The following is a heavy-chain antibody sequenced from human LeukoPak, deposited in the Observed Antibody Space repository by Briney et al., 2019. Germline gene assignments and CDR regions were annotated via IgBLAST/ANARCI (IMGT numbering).Heavy chain of an antibody. J-gene: IGHJ6*02. CDR2: IFYSGST. Sequence: SETLSLTCTVSGGAISSSSYYWGWIRQPPGKGLEWIGSIFYSGSTYYNPSLKSRVTISVDTSKNQFSLKLSSVTAADTAVYYCGRHQTMYYGMDVWGQGTAVTVSS. D-gene: IGHD4/OR15-4a*01. V-gene: IGHV4-39*01. CDR3: GRHQTMYYGMDV. CDR1: GGAISSSSYY.